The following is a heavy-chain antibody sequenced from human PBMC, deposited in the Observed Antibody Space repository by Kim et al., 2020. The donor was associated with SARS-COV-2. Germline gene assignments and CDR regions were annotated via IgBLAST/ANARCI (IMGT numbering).Heavy chain of an antibody. CDR2: IYYSGST. CDR3: ARHWTGSSSGWYLAGAFDI. CDR1: GGSISSSSYY. J-gene: IGHJ3*02. V-gene: IGHV4-39*01. D-gene: IGHD6-19*01. Sequence: SETLSLTCTVSGGSISSSSYYWGWIRQPPGKGLEWIGSIYYSGSTYYNPSLKSRVTISVDTSKNQFSLKLSSVTAADTAVYYCARHWTGSSSGWYLAGAFDIWGQGIMVTVSS.